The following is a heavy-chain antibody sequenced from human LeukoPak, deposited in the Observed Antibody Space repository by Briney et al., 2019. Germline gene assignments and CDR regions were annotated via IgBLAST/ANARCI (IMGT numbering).Heavy chain of an antibody. CDR3: AREGSSGWFGAFDI. Sequence: GGSLRLSCAASGFTVSSNYMSWVRQAPVKGLEWDSVIYSGGSTYYADSVKGRFTISRDNSKNTLYLQMNSLRAEDTAVYYCAREGSSGWFGAFDIWGQGTMVTVSS. J-gene: IGHJ3*02. CDR2: IYSGGST. V-gene: IGHV3-66*01. CDR1: GFTVSSNY. D-gene: IGHD6-19*01.